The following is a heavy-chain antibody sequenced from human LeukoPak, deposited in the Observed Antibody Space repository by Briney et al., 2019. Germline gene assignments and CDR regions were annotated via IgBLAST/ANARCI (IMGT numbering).Heavy chain of an antibody. D-gene: IGHD2-15*01. J-gene: IGHJ1*01. Sequence: SETLSLTCTVSGGSISSSSYYWGWIRQPPGKGLEWIGYIYYSGSTNYNPSLKSRVTISVDTSKNQFSLKLSSVTAADTAVYYCARDYLGSGIPFQHWGQGTLVTVSS. CDR2: IYYSGST. CDR1: GGSISSSSYY. CDR3: ARDYLGSGIPFQH. V-gene: IGHV4-61*05.